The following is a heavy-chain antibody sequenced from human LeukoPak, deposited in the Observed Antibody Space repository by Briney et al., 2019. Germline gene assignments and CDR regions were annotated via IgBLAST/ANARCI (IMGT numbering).Heavy chain of an antibody. Sequence: GESLKISCKGSGYTFTSYWIGWVRQMPGKGLEWMGIIYPGDSDTRYSPSFQGQVTISAASSINTAYLQWTSLKASDTAMYYCARSSTIPVAEIYFDYWGQGTLVTVSS. CDR2: IYPGDSDT. CDR1: GYTFTSYW. CDR3: ARSSTIPVAEIYFDY. V-gene: IGHV5-51*01. D-gene: IGHD6-19*01. J-gene: IGHJ4*02.